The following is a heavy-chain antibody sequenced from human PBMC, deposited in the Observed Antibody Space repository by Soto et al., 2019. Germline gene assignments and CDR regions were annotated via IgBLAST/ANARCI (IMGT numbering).Heavy chain of an antibody. J-gene: IGHJ6*02. Sequence: QVQLVQSGGGVVQPGRSLRLSCAASGFTFSSYGMHWVRQAPGKGLEWVAVISSDGSNKYYAHYVKGRFTISRDNSKNTLYLQMNSLRAEDTAEYYCASGFEGDCDYVNSYHYYDGMDVWGQGRTVTVSS. V-gene: IGHV3-30*03. CDR1: GFTFSSYG. CDR3: ASGFEGDCDYVNSYHYYDGMDV. D-gene: IGHD4-17*01. CDR2: ISSDGSNK.